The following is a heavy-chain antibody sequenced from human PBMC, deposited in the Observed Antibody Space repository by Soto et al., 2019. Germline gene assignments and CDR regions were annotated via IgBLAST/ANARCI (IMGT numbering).Heavy chain of an antibody. CDR2: ISASGGST. CDR3: AKELVVVAAGDY. Sequence: EVQLLESGGGLVQPGGSLRLSCAASGFTFSSYAMNWVRQAPGKGLEWVSAISASGGSTYYTDSVKGRFTISRDNSKNTLYLQMNSLRAEDTAVYYCAKELVVVAAGDYWGQGTLVTVSS. D-gene: IGHD2-15*01. J-gene: IGHJ4*02. V-gene: IGHV3-23*01. CDR1: GFTFSSYA.